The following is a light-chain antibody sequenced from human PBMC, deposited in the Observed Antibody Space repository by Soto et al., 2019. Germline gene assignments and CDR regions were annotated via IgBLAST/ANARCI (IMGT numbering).Light chain of an antibody. CDR2: DVS. Sequence: QSALTQPASVSGSPGQSITISCIGTSSDVGGYNYVSWYQRHPGKAPKLMIYDVSNRPSGVSNRFSGSKSGNTASLTISGLQAEDDADYYCASYTTSSTLVFGTGTKVTVL. CDR1: SSDVGGYNY. J-gene: IGLJ1*01. V-gene: IGLV2-14*01. CDR3: ASYTTSSTLV.